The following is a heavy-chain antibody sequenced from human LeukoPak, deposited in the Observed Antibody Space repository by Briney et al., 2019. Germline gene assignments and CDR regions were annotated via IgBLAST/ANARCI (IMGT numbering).Heavy chain of an antibody. CDR2: ISWNSGSI. Sequence: PGRSLRLSCAASGFTFDDYAMHWVRQAPGKGLEWVSGISWNSGSIGYADSVKGRFTISRDNAKNSLYLQMNSLRAEDMALYYCGRYASSSYSHMDVWGKGTTVTVSS. J-gene: IGHJ6*03. CDR1: GFTFDDYA. V-gene: IGHV3-9*03. D-gene: IGHD6-13*01. CDR3: GRYASSSYSHMDV.